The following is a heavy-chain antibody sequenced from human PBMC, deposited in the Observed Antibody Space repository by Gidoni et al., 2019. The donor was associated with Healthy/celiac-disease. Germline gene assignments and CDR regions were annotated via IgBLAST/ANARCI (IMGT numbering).Heavy chain of an antibody. CDR2: LSYDGSNK. Sequence: QVQLVESGGGVVQPGRSLRLSCAASGFTFSSYGMHGGRQAPGKGLEWVAVLSYDGSNKYYAYSVKGRFTISRDNSKNTLYLQMNSLRAEDTAVYYCAKQPTYYYDSSGYYYDGPVDYWGQGTLVTVSS. J-gene: IGHJ4*02. CDR3: AKQPTYYYDSSGYYYDGPVDY. CDR1: GFTFSSYG. D-gene: IGHD3-22*01. V-gene: IGHV3-30*18.